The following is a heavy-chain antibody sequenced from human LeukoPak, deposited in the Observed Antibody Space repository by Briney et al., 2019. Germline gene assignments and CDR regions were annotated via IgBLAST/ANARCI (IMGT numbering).Heavy chain of an antibody. D-gene: IGHD5-12*01. CDR1: GFSFSTYS. Sequence: PGGSLTLSCAVSGFSFSTYSMKWVRQAPGKGLEWVSYISTSSSTIYYADSVKGRFTISRDNAKNSLYLQMNSLRAEDTAVYYCVRRSGYDNYYYYYYMDVWGKGTAVTVSS. V-gene: IGHV3-48*01. J-gene: IGHJ6*03. CDR3: VRRSGYDNYYYYYYMDV. CDR2: ISTSSSTI.